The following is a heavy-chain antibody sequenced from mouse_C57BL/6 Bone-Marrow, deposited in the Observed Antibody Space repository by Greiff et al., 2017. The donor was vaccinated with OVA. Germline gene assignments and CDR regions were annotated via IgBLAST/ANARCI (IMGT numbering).Heavy chain of an antibody. Sequence: QVQLKQSGPELVKPGASVKISCKASGYAFSSSWMNWVKQRPGKGLEWIGGIYPGDGDTNYNGKFKGKATLTADKSSSTAYRQLSSLTSEDSAVYICASGGNYDERGYYFDYWGQGTTLTVSS. J-gene: IGHJ2*01. CDR3: ASGGNYDERGYYFDY. V-gene: IGHV1-82*01. CDR1: GYAFSSSW. CDR2: IYPGDGDT. D-gene: IGHD2-4*01.